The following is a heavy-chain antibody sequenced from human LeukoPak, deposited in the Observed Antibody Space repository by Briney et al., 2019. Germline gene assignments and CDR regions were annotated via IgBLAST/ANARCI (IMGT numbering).Heavy chain of an antibody. CDR3: ARGGRSTMIYPCAFDI. Sequence: PGGSLRLSCAASGFTFSSYWMSWVRQAPGKGLEWVANIKQDGSEKYYVDSVKGRFTISRDNAKNSLYLQMNSLRAEDTAVYYCARGGRSTMIYPCAFDIWGQGTMVTVSS. D-gene: IGHD3/OR15-3a*01. CDR2: IKQDGSEK. V-gene: IGHV3-7*04. J-gene: IGHJ3*02. CDR1: GFTFSSYW.